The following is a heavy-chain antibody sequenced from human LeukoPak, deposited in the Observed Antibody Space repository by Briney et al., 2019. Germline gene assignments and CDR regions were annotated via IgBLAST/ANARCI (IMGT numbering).Heavy chain of an antibody. CDR3: ATSAPAEIAVATT. V-gene: IGHV1-8*01. D-gene: IGHD6-19*01. CDR1: GYSFTGYD. Sequence: AASVTVSCKASGYSFTGYDINWVRQAPGQGLEWMGWMNPTNGDTGYAQKFQGRLTMTRSTSIKTAYMDLSSLTSEDTAVYYCATSAPAEIAVATTWGQGTLVTVSS. CDR2: MNPTNGDT. J-gene: IGHJ5*02.